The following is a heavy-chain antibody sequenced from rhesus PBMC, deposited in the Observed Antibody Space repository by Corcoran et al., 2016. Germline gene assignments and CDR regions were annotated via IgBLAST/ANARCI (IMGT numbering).Heavy chain of an antibody. CDR3: ARESSSGHYFDY. V-gene: IGHV4-127*01. CDR1: GDSISGGYG. J-gene: IGHJ4*01. CDR2: FFGSIGST. Sequence: QLQLQESGPGLVKPSETLSLTCAVSGDSISGGYGWSWIRQPPGKGLEWIGHFFGSIGSTYYNPSLKILVPISTDTSKNKFSLKLSSVTAADTAVYYCARESSSGHYFDYWGQGVLVTVSS. D-gene: IGHD6-31*01.